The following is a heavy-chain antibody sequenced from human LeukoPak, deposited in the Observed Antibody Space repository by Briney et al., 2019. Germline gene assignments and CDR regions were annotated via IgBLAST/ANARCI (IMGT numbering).Heavy chain of an antibody. Sequence: GGSLRLSCAASGFTFSSYSMNWVRQAPGEGLEWVSSISSSSSYIYYADSVKGRFTISRDNAKNSLYLQMNSLRAEDTAVYYCARGIYSGYDSPFDCWGQGTLVTVSS. V-gene: IGHV3-21*01. D-gene: IGHD5-12*01. CDR3: ARGIYSGYDSPFDC. CDR1: GFTFSSYS. CDR2: ISSSSSYI. J-gene: IGHJ4*02.